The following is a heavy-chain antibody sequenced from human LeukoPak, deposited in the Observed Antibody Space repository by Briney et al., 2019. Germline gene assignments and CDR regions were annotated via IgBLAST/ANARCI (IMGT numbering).Heavy chain of an antibody. J-gene: IGHJ4*02. Sequence: SETLSLTCTVSGGSISSSSYYWGWIRQPPGKGLEWIGSIYYSGSTYYNPSLKSRVSISVDMSTHQFSLKLTSVTAADTAVYYCARHSRTYYDFDYWGQGTLVTVSS. CDR2: IYYSGST. D-gene: IGHD1-26*01. V-gene: IGHV4-39*07. CDR3: ARHSRTYYDFDY. CDR1: GGSISSSSYY.